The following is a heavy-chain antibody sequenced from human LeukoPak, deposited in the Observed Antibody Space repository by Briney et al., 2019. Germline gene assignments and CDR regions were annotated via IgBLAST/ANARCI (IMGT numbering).Heavy chain of an antibody. Sequence: QPGGSLRLSCAASGFTFSSYAMHWVRQAPGKGLEWVAVISYDGSNKYYADSVKGRFTISRDNSKNTLYLQMNSLRAEDTAVYYCARDLSGKYQLLGYYYGMDVWGQGTTVTVSS. D-gene: IGHD2-2*01. CDR3: ARDLSGKYQLLGYYYGMDV. CDR1: GFTFSSYA. J-gene: IGHJ6*02. V-gene: IGHV3-30-3*01. CDR2: ISYDGSNK.